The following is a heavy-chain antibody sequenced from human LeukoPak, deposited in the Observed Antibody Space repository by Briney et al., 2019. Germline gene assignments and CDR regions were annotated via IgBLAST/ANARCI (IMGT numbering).Heavy chain of an antibody. CDR2: IIPNSGGT. V-gene: IGHV1-2*02. Sequence: ASVKVSCKASGYTFTGYYIHWVRQAPGQGLEWMGWIIPNSGGTSYAQNFQGRITMTRDTSISAAYMELRGLTSDDTAVYYCARSLVVPTAVTNWLNPWGPGTLVTVSS. D-gene: IGHD6-13*01. CDR3: ARSLVVPTAVTNWLNP. CDR1: GYTFTGYY. J-gene: IGHJ5*02.